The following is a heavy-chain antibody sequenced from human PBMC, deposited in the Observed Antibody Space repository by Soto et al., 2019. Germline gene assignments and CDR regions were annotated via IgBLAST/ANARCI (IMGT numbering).Heavy chain of an antibody. D-gene: IGHD6-19*01. CDR1: GYTFTGYY. V-gene: IGHV1-2*02. J-gene: IGHJ4*02. Sequence: ASVKVSCKASGYTFTGYYMHWVRQAPGQGLEWMGWINPNSGGTNYAQKLQGRVTMTTDTSTSTAYMELRSLRSDDTAVYYCARVREQWLVHDFDYWGQGTLVTVSS. CDR3: ARVREQWLVHDFDY. CDR2: INPNSGGT.